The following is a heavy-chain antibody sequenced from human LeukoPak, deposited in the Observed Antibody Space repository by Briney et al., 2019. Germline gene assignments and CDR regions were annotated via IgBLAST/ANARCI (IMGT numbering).Heavy chain of an antibody. CDR3: ARGSHFDWLLNNDY. CDR1: GFTFSSYA. Sequence: GGSLRLSCAASGFTFSSYAMLWVRQAPGKGLEWVAVISYDGSNKYYADSVKGRFTISRDNSKNTLYLQMNSLRAEDTAVYCCARGSHFDWLLNNDYWGQGTLVTVSS. V-gene: IGHV3-30*04. J-gene: IGHJ4*02. CDR2: ISYDGSNK. D-gene: IGHD3-9*01.